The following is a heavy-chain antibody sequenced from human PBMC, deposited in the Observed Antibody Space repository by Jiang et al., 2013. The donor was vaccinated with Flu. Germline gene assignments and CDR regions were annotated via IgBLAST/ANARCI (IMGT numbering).Heavy chain of an antibody. Sequence: VQLVESGGGLVKPGGSLRLSCAGSGFTFYNAWMNWVRQAPGKGLEWVGRIKSKTDGGTTDYAAPVRGRFTISRDDSMHTVYLQMNSLKTEDTAVYYCTTDAPVGPYNWFDPWGQGTLVTVSS. CDR1: GFTFYNAW. D-gene: IGHD3-10*01. V-gene: IGHV3-15*07. J-gene: IGHJ5*02. CDR2: IKSKTDGGTT. CDR3: TTDAPVGPYNWFDP.